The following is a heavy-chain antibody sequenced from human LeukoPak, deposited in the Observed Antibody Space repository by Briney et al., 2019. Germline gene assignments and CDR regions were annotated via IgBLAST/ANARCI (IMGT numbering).Heavy chain of an antibody. Sequence: SETLSLTCAVYGGSFSEYYCNWIRQPPGKGLEWIGEINHSGSTNYNPSLKSRLTISLDTSKKLSSVTAADTAVYYCARDGGYCSGGSCYSRAFDIWGQGTMVTVSS. D-gene: IGHD2-15*01. CDR2: INHSGST. J-gene: IGHJ3*02. CDR3: ARDGGYCSGGSCYSRAFDI. V-gene: IGHV4-34*01. CDR1: GGSFSEYY.